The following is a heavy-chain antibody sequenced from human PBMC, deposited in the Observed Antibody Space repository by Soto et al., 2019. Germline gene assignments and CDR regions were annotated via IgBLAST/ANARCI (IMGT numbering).Heavy chain of an antibody. J-gene: IGHJ4*02. D-gene: IGHD2-15*01. V-gene: IGHV3-73*01. CDR1: GFTFSASA. CDR3: TRQGGYCGGGSCYAFNDY. Sequence: EVLLVESGGGLVQPGGSLKLSCAASGFTFSASAMHWVRQASGKGLEWVGRVRSKTNNYATAYGASVEGRFTISRDDSKNTAYLQMNSLKIEDTAVYYCTRQGGYCGGGSCYAFNDYWGQGTLVTVSS. CDR2: VRSKTNNYAT.